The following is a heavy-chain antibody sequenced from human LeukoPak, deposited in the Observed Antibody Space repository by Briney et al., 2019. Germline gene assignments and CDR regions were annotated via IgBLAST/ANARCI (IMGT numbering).Heavy chain of an antibody. J-gene: IGHJ5*02. CDR1: GGSISSGVYY. CDR3: ARGAGYYDSSGNWFDP. D-gene: IGHD3-22*01. CDR2: IYYSGST. Sequence: SQTLSLTCTVSGGSISSGVYYWSWIRQHPGKGLEWIGYIYYSGSTYYNPSLKSRVTISVDTSKNQFSLKLSSVTAAGTAVYYCARGAGYYDSSGNWFDPWGQGTLVTVSS. V-gene: IGHV4-31*03.